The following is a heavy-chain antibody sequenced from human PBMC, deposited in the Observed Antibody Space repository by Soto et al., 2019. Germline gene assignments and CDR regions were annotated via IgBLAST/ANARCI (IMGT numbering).Heavy chain of an antibody. Sequence: QLQLQESGPGLVKPSETLSLTCTVSGGSISSSSYYWGWIRQPPGKGLEWIGSIYYSGSTYQNPSLKGRVTISVDTSKNQFSLKLSSVTAADTAVYYCARRAGYYDFWIGYYPFDYWGQGTLVTVSS. V-gene: IGHV4-39*01. J-gene: IGHJ4*02. CDR1: GGSISSSSYY. CDR3: ARRAGYYDFWIGYYPFDY. D-gene: IGHD3-3*01. CDR2: IYYSGST.